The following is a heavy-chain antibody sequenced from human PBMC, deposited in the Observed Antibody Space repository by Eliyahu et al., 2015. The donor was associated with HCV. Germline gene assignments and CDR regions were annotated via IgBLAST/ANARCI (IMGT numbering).Heavy chain of an antibody. CDR1: GFXFSSYE. D-gene: IGHD5-12*01. V-gene: IGHV3-48*03. J-gene: IGHJ4*02. Sequence: EVQLVESGGGLVQPGGSLXLSCTASGFXFSSYEMNWVRQAPGKGLEWVSYISSSGITIYFADSVKGRFTISRDNAKNSLYLQMNSLRAEDTAVYYCAREGDSGYDYPDYWGQGTLVTVSS. CDR2: ISSSGITI. CDR3: AREGDSGYDYPDY.